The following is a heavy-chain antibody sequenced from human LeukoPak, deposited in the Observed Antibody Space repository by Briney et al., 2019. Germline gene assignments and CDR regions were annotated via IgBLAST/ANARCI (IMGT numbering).Heavy chain of an antibody. J-gene: IGHJ4*02. CDR1: GYTFTGYY. CDR3: AREYYYDSSGYYPY. D-gene: IGHD3-22*01. CDR2: INPNSGNT. Sequence: ASVKVSCKASGYTFTGYYMHWVRQAPGQGLEWMGRINPNSGNTNYAQRLQGRVTMTTDTSTSTAYMELRSLRSDDTAVYYCAREYYYDSSGYYPYWGQGTLVTVSS. V-gene: IGHV1-2*06.